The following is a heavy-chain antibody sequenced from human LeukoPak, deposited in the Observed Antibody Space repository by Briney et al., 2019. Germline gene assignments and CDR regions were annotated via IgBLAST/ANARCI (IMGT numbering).Heavy chain of an antibody. D-gene: IGHD3-9*01. V-gene: IGHV3-30*02. CDR3: AKGYYFDILSGYSSLDS. CDR2: IRYDGTNK. J-gene: IGHJ4*02. Sequence: PGGSLRLSCAASGFAAYRFTFSTFGMHWVRQAPGKGLEWVAFIRYDGTNKYYADSVKGRFTISRDDSKNTLYLQMNSLRAEDTAAYYCAKGYYFDILSGYSSLDSWGQGTLVTVSS. CDR1: GFAAYRFTFSTFG.